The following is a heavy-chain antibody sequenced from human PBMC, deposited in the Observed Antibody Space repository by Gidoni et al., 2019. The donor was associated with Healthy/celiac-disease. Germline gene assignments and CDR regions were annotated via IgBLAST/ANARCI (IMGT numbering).Heavy chain of an antibody. CDR3: ARGHRDGYKKPGWYFDL. CDR2: IIPIFGTA. Sequence: QVQLVQSGAEVKKPGSSVKVSCKASGGTFSSYAISWVRQAPGQGLEWMGGIIPIFGTANYALKFQGRVTITADESTTTAYMELSSLRSEDTAVYYCARGHRDGYKKPGWYFDLWGRGTLVTVSS. J-gene: IGHJ2*01. V-gene: IGHV1-69*01. D-gene: IGHD2-21*01. CDR1: GGTFSSYA.